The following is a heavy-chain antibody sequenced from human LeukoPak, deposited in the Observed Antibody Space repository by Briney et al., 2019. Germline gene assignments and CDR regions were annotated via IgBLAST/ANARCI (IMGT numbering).Heavy chain of an antibody. D-gene: IGHD1-1*01. CDR3: ARLERRFGMDV. CDR2: IWYDGGNK. V-gene: IGHV3-33*01. Sequence: PGRSLRLSCAASGFTFSSYGMHWVRQAPGKGLEWVAVIWYDGGNKYYADSVKGRFTISRDNSKNTLYLQMNSLRAEDTAVYYCARLERRFGMDVWGQGTTVTVSS. CDR1: GFTFSSYG. J-gene: IGHJ6*02.